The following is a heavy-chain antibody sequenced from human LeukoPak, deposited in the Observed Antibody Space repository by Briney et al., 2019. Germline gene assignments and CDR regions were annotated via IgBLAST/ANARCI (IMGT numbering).Heavy chain of an antibody. J-gene: IGHJ4*02. D-gene: IGHD3-22*01. CDR1: GYTFTSYG. CDR3: ARDKESVYYYDSSGYPDY. CDR2: ISAYNGNT. V-gene: IGHV1-18*01. Sequence: AASVKVPCKASGYTFTSYGISWVRQAPGQGLEWMGWISAYNGNTNYAQKLQGRVTMTTDTSTSTAYMELRSLRSDDTAVYYCARDKESVYYYDSSGYPDYWGQGTLVTVSS.